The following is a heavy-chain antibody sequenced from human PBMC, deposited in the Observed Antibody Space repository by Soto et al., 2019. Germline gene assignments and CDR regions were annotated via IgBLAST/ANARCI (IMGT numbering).Heavy chain of an antibody. J-gene: IGHJ5*02. Sequence: SETLSLTCTVSGGAVSSGSYYWSWIRQPPGKGLEWIGYIYYSGSTNYNPSLKSRVTIAVDTSKNQFSLKLSSVTAADTAVYYCARELWFGELSNWFDPWGPGTLVTVSS. V-gene: IGHV4-61*01. CDR3: ARELWFGELSNWFDP. CDR2: IYYSGST. D-gene: IGHD3-10*01. CDR1: GGAVSSGSYY.